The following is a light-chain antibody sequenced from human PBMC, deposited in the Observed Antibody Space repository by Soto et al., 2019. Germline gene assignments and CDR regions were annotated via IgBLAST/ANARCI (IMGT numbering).Light chain of an antibody. CDR1: QTISSW. V-gene: IGKV1-5*03. CDR3: QHYNSYSDA. CDR2: KES. J-gene: IGKJ1*01. Sequence: DIQMTQSPSTLSGSVGDRVTITCRASQTISSWLALYQQKPGKAPKLLIYKESTLKSGVPSRFSGSGSGTEFTITISSLQPDAFATYYCQHYNSYSDAFGQGTKVELK.